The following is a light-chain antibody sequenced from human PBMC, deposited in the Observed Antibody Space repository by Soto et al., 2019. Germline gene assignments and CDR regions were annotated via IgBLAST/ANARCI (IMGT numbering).Light chain of an antibody. J-gene: IGLJ3*02. CDR2: EVT. Sequence: QSVLTQPASVSGSPGQSITISCTGTSSDVGHYDYVSWYQQHPGKVPKLIISEVTTRPSGVSDRFSGSKSGNTASLTISRLQADDEAHYYCSSYTTAYTQVFGGGTKLTVL. V-gene: IGLV2-14*01. CDR3: SSYTTAYTQV. CDR1: SSDVGHYDY.